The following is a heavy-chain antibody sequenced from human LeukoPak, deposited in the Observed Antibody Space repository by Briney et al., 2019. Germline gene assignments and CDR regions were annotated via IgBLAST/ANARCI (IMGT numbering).Heavy chain of an antibody. CDR2: IRSDATTT. Sequence: AGSLRLSCAASGFTFSPYAMHWVRLAPGKVLEWVGVIRSDATTTLYADSVKGRFRISRDNSQHTVSLQMDSLRPEATAVYYCTRNTGSHVGPGDSWGQGTLVTVSS. J-gene: IGHJ4*02. V-gene: IGHV3-30*04. D-gene: IGHD1-26*01. CDR3: TRNTGSHVGPGDS. CDR1: GFTFSPYA.